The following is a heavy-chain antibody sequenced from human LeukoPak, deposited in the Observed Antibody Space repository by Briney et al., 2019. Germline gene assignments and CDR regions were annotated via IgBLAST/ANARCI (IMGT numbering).Heavy chain of an antibody. CDR1: GGSISSGGDY. V-gene: IGHV4-31*03. Sequence: SETLSLTCTVSGGSISSGGDYWSWIRQHPGKGLEWIGYISYSGTTYYNPSLKSRITISLDTSKNQFSLELSSVTAADTAVYYCARAAWRGPNSRDAFDIWGLGTVVTVSS. J-gene: IGHJ3*02. CDR3: ARAAWRGPNSRDAFDI. D-gene: IGHD4/OR15-4a*01. CDR2: ISYSGTT.